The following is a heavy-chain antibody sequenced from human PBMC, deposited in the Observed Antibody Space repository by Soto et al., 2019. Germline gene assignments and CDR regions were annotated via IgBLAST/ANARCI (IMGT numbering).Heavy chain of an antibody. J-gene: IGHJ4*02. D-gene: IGHD6-19*01. CDR3: ARETPSIAVAGFIFDY. CDR1: GGTFSSYA. Sequence: SVKVSCKASGGTFSSYAISWVRQAPGQGLEWMGGIIPIFGTANYAQKFQGRVTITADESTSTAYMELSSLRSEDTAVYYCARETPSIAVAGFIFDYWGKGTLVTVSS. CDR2: IIPIFGTA. V-gene: IGHV1-69*13.